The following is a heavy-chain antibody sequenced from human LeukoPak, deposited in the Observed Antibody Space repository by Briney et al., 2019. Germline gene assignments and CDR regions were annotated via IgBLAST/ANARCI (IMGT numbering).Heavy chain of an antibody. Sequence: SETLSLTCTVSGGSISSSSYYWSWIRQPAGKGLEWIGRIYTSGSTNYNPSLKSRVTMSVDTSKNQFSLKLSSVTAADTAVYYCARDQGAYGGLGYWGQGTLVTVSS. CDR1: GGSISSSSYY. CDR2: IYTSGST. D-gene: IGHD4-23*01. V-gene: IGHV4-61*02. CDR3: ARDQGAYGGLGY. J-gene: IGHJ4*02.